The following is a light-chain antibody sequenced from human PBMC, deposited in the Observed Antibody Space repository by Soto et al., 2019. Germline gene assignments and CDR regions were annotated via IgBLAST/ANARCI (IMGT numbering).Light chain of an antibody. V-gene: IGKV3-15*01. Sequence: EVVMTQSPATLSVSPGERVTFSCRASQSVTTNLAWYQHKPGQSPRLLISGASTGASGILPRFSGSGSGTEFTLTIDRLQSADFAVYYCQQYDRWPGTFGGGTKVDIK. CDR3: QQYDRWPGT. J-gene: IGKJ4*01. CDR1: QSVTTN. CDR2: GAS.